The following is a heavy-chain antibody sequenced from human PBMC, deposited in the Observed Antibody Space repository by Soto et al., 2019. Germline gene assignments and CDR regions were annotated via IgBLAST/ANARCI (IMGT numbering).Heavy chain of an antibody. Sequence: PSDTLSLTCTVSGGSISSSSYYWGWIRQPPGKGLEWIGSIYYSGSTYYNPSLKSRVTISVDTSKNQFSLKLSSVTAADTAVYYCASQQLVYYYYGMDVWGQGTTVT. V-gene: IGHV4-39*01. CDR3: ASQQLVYYYYGMDV. J-gene: IGHJ6*02. CDR2: IYYSGST. CDR1: GGSISSSSYY. D-gene: IGHD6-13*01.